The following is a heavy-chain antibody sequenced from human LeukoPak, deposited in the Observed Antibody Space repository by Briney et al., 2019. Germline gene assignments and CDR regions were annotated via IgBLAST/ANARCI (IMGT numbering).Heavy chain of an antibody. CDR3: ARLSIVGATNFDY. D-gene: IGHD1-26*01. CDR2: IYYSGST. J-gene: IGHJ4*02. V-gene: IGHV4-59*08. Sequence: SETLSLTCTVSGASITSYYWSWIRQPPGKGLECIGYIYYSGSTTYKPSLKSRVTISVDTSKNQFSLKLSSVTAADTAVYYCARLSIVGATNFDYWGQGTLVTVSS. CDR1: GASITSYY.